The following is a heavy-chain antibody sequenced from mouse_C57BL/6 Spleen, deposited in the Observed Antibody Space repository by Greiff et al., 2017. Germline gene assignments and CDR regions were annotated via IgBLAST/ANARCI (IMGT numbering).Heavy chain of an antibody. D-gene: IGHD2-3*01. CDR2: IYPGSGST. V-gene: IGHV1-55*01. CDR3: ARWSSGDGYSDY. J-gene: IGHJ2*01. CDR1: GYTFTSYW. Sequence: QVQLKQPGAELVKPGASVKMSCKASGYTFTSYWITWVKQRPGQGLEWIGDIYPGSGSTNYNEKFKSKSTLTVDTSSSTTYMQLSSLTSEDSAVYCCARWSSGDGYSDYWGQGTTLTVSS.